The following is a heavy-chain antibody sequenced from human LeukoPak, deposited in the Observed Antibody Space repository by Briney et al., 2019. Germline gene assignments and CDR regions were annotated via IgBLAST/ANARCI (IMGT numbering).Heavy chain of an antibody. Sequence: SETLSLTCTVSGGSISSSSHYWGWIRQPPGKGLAWIGSMDYSGSTYQNPSLKSRGTISLDTSKNQFSLKLSSVTAADTAVYYCARDHYDILTGYYAFDIWGQGTMVTVSS. J-gene: IGHJ3*02. V-gene: IGHV4-39*07. D-gene: IGHD3-9*01. CDR1: GGSISSSSHY. CDR3: ARDHYDILTGYYAFDI. CDR2: MDYSGST.